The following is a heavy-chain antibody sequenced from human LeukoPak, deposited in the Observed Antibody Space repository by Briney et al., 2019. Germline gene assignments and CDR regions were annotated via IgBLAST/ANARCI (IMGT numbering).Heavy chain of an antibody. CDR3: ARDRDGGPDY. V-gene: IGHV4-39*02. D-gene: IGHD4-23*01. CDR1: GGSISSSSYY. Sequence: SETLSLTCTVSGGSISSSSYYWGWIRQPPGKGLEWIGSIYYSGSTYYNASLKSRVTMSVDTSKNQFSLKLSSVTAADMAVYYCARDRDGGPDYWGQGTLVTVSS. CDR2: IYYSGST. J-gene: IGHJ4*02.